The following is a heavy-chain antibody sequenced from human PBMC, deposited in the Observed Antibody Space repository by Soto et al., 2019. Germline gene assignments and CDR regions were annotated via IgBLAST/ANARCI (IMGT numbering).Heavy chain of an antibody. D-gene: IGHD2-15*01. CDR3: ARGLSGGLHDGMDV. Sequence: ASVKVSCKVSGYTLSELAIHWVRQALGQGLEWMGWMNPNSGNTGYAQKFQGRVTMTRNTSISTAYMELSSLRSEDTAVYYCARGLSGGLHDGMDVWGQGTTVTVSS. V-gene: IGHV1-8*01. J-gene: IGHJ6*02. CDR2: MNPNSGNT. CDR1: GYTLSELA.